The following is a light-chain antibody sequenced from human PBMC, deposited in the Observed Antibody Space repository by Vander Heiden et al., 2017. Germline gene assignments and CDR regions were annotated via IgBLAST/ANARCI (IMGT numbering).Light chain of an antibody. CDR2: AAS. Sequence: DIQVTQSPSSLSASVGDRVTITCRASQSISNSLHWYRQKPGKAPKLLIFAASTLRSGVPLRFSGSGSGTDFTLTISNLQPEDSATYYCQQSHSLPLTFGGGTKVEVK. CDR3: QQSHSLPLT. CDR1: QSISNS. J-gene: IGKJ4*01. V-gene: IGKV1-39*01.